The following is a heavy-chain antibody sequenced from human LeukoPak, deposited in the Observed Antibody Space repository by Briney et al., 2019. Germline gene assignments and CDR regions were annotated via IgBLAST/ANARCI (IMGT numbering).Heavy chain of an antibody. CDR1: GYSFTSNY. J-gene: IGHJ4*02. CDR2: IYPRDGST. Sequence: WASVTVSCKASGYSFTSNYIHWARQAPGQGLEWMGMIYPRDGSTSYAQKFQGRVTVTRDTSTSTVHMELSGLRSEDTAVYYCARDQEAFDYWGQGTLVTVSS. V-gene: IGHV1-46*01. CDR3: ARDQEAFDY.